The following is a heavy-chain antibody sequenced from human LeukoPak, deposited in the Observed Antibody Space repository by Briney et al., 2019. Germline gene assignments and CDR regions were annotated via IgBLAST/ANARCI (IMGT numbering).Heavy chain of an antibody. CDR3: ARESPDASIAARLMNYYFDY. V-gene: IGHV3-30-3*01. CDR2: ISYDGSNK. J-gene: IGHJ4*02. Sequence: GGSLRLSCAASGFTFSSYAMHWVRQAPGKGLEWVAVISYDGSNKYYADSVKGRFTISRDNSKNTLYLQMSSLRAEDTAVYYCARESPDASIAARLMNYYFDYWGQGTLVTVSS. CDR1: GFTFSSYA. D-gene: IGHD6-6*01.